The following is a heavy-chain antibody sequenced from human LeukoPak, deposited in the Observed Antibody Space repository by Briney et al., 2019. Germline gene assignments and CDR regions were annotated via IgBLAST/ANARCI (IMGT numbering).Heavy chain of an antibody. Sequence: SETLSLTCTVSGGSISTYYWSWIRQPPGKGLEWIGYIYHSGSTNYNPSLKSRVTISVDTSQNQFYLKLSSVTAADTAVYYCARDGRRQLAFDYWGQGTLVTVSS. CDR2: IYHSGST. CDR3: ARDGRRQLAFDY. V-gene: IGHV4-59*01. CDR1: GGSISTYY. J-gene: IGHJ4*02. D-gene: IGHD6-6*01.